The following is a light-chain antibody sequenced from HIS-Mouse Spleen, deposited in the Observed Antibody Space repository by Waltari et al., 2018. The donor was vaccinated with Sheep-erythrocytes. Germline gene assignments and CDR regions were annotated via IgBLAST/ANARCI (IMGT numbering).Light chain of an antibody. CDR2: KDS. V-gene: IGLV3-25*03. Sequence: SYELTQPPSVSVSPGQTARITCPGDALPKQYAYWYQQKPGQAPVVVIYKDSERPSGFPERFSGSSSGTTVTLTISGVQAEDEADYYCQSADSSGTYVFGTGTKVTVL. CDR3: QSADSSGTYV. CDR1: ALPKQY. J-gene: IGLJ1*01.